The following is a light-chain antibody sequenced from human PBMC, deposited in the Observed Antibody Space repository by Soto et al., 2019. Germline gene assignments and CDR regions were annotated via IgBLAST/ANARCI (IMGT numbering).Light chain of an antibody. V-gene: IGLV2-11*01. Sequence: HSVLTPHRSVSGYPGQTFTISLSGPSVDVGGSNYVSWYQQHPGKAPKLMIYDVSERPSGVPDSFSGSKSGNTASLTISVLQAEDEADYYCCSYAVTFHVFGTETKISVL. J-gene: IGLJ1*01. CDR2: DVS. CDR1: SVDVGGSNY. CDR3: CSYAVTFHV.